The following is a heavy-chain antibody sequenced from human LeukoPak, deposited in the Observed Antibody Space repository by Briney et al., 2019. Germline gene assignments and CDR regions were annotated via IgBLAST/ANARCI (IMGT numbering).Heavy chain of an antibody. CDR1: GFKLSSYN. CDR2: ISTGSGTL. V-gene: IGHV3-48*02. D-gene: IGHD1-14*01. CDR3: ARSLNPPFDY. Sequence: PGGSLRLSCAASGFKLSSYNMNWVRQAPGKGLEWISYISTGSGTLYYADSVKGRITVPRDNAKNSLFLQMNSLRDEDTAVYYCARSLNPPFDYWGQGTLVTVSS. J-gene: IGHJ4*02.